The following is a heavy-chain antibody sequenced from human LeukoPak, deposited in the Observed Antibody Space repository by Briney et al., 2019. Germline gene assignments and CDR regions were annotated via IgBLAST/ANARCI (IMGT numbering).Heavy chain of an antibody. CDR1: GYIFTGYF. V-gene: IGHV1-2*02. D-gene: IGHD1-26*01. Sequence: ASVKVSCEASGYIFTGYFMHWVRQAPGQGLEWMGCINPNTGVTNYAQKFQGRVTMTRDTSISTAYMELSGLRSDDAAVYYCARVGARYYFDYWGQGTLVTVSS. CDR2: INPNTGVT. CDR3: ARVGARYYFDY. J-gene: IGHJ4*02.